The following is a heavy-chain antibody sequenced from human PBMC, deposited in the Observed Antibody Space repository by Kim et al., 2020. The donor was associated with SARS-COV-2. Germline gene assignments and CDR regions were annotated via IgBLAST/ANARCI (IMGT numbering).Heavy chain of an antibody. D-gene: IGHD5-18*01. Sequence: SETLSLTCAVYGGSFSGYYWSWIRQPPGKGLEWIGEINHSRSTNYNPSLKSRVTISVDTSKNQFSLKLSSVTAADTAVYYCARPRGYSYGFLYWGQGTLVTVSS. CDR2: INHSRST. J-gene: IGHJ4*02. V-gene: IGHV4-34*01. CDR1: GGSFSGYY. CDR3: ARPRGYSYGFLY.